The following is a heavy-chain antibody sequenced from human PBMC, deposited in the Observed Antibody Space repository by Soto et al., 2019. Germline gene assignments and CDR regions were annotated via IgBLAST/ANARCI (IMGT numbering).Heavy chain of an antibody. CDR3: AKDDGSGSCYDCYGIDV. V-gene: IGHV3-23*01. J-gene: IGHJ6*02. D-gene: IGHD1-26*01. CDR1: GFTFSSYA. CDR2: ISGSGGST. Sequence: EVQLLESGGGLVQPGGSLRLSCAASGFTFSSYAMSWVRQAPGKGLEWVSAISGSGGSTYYADSVKGRFTISRDNSKYTMYLQIKSLRAEDTAVYYWAKDDGSGSCYDCYGIDVWGQGTTVTVSS.